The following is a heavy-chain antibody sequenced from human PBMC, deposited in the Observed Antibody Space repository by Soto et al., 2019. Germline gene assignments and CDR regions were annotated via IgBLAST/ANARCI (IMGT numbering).Heavy chain of an antibody. CDR1: GYAFTTYG. CDR3: ARGRYGDY. V-gene: IGHV1-18*01. D-gene: IGHD1-1*01. Sequence: QVHLVQSGAEVKKPGASVKVSCQGSGYAFTTYGITWVRQAPGQGLEWMGWISAHNGNTNYAQKLQRRVTVTRDTSTSTAYMELMSLRYDDTAVYYAARGRYGDYWGQGALVTVSS. J-gene: IGHJ4*02. CDR2: ISAHNGNT.